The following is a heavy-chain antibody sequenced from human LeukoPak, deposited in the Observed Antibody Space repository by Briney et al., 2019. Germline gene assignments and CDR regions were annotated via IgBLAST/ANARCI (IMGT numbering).Heavy chain of an antibody. J-gene: IGHJ6*02. V-gene: IGHV4-61*01. CDR1: GDSISSGPYY. Sequence: SETLSLTCTVSGDSISSGPYYWSWIRQPPGKGLEWIGYIYYSGSTNYNPSLKSRVTISVDTSKNQFSLKLSSVTAADTAVYYCARVGGTNYYYYGMDVWGQGTTVTVSS. CDR3: ARVGGTNYYYYGMDV. D-gene: IGHD1-26*01. CDR2: IYYSGST.